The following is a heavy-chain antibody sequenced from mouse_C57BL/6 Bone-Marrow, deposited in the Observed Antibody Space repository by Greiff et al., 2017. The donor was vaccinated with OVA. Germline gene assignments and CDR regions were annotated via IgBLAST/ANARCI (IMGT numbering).Heavy chain of an antibody. CDR3: ARLYSVDC. CDR1: GFTFSDFY. Sequence: DVKLVESGGGLVQPGGSLKLSCAASGFTFSDFYMYWIRQTPEKRLEWVAHISNGGGSNYNPDTVNGRFTISRDNAKNTLYLQMRRLKSEATAMYYCARLYSVDCCGRGTSVTVTS. V-gene: IGHV5-12*01. CDR2: ISNGGGSN. J-gene: IGHJ4*01.